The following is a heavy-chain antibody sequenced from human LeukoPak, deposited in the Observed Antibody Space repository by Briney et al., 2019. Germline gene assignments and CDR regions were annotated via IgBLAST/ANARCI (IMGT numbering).Heavy chain of an antibody. Sequence: GGSLRLSCAASGFTFSSYWMSWVRQAPGKGLEWVGNIKQDGSEKYYVDSVKGRFTISRDNAKNSLYLQMNSLRAEDTAVYYCARTPNYYDSSRYYLTGFDPWGQGTLVTVSS. D-gene: IGHD3-22*01. CDR2: IKQDGSEK. CDR3: ARTPNYYDSSRYYLTGFDP. CDR1: GFTFSSYW. J-gene: IGHJ5*02. V-gene: IGHV3-7*01.